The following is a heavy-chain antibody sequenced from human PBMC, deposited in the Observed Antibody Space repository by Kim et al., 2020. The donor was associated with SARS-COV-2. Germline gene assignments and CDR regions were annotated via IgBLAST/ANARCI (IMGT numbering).Heavy chain of an antibody. Sequence: ADSVKGRFTVSRDNSKSTLYLQMNSLRAEDTAVYFCAKECTSASCTIFDPWGQGTLVTVSS. D-gene: IGHD2-2*01. V-gene: IGHV3-23*01. CDR3: AKECTSASCTIFDP. J-gene: IGHJ5*02.